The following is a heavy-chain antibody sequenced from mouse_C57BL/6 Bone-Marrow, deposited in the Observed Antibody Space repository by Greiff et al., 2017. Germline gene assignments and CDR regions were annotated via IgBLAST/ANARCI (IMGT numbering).Heavy chain of an antibody. CDR1: GYTFTSYW. J-gene: IGHJ2*01. Sequence: VQLQQPGAELVMPGASVKLSCKASGYTFTSYWMHWVKQRPGQGLEWIGEIDPSDSYTNYNQKFKGKSTLTVDKSSSTAYMPLSSLTSEDSAVYYCAREDDGYYPDYWGQGTTLTVSS. CDR2: IDPSDSYT. CDR3: AREDDGYYPDY. V-gene: IGHV1-69*01. D-gene: IGHD2-3*01.